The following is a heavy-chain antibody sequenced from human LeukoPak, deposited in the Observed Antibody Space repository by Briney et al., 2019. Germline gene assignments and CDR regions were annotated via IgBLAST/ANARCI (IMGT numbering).Heavy chain of an antibody. V-gene: IGHV3-7*01. CDR2: IKQDGSEK. CDR3: AREGHYDFWSGSSYYFDY. CDR1: GFTFSSYW. J-gene: IGHJ4*02. D-gene: IGHD3-3*01. Sequence: GGSLRLSCAASGFTFSSYWMSWVRQAPGKGLEWVANIKQDGSEKYYVDSVKGRFTISRDNAKNSLYLQMNCLRAEDTAVYYCAREGHYDFWSGSSYYFDYWGQGTLVTVSS.